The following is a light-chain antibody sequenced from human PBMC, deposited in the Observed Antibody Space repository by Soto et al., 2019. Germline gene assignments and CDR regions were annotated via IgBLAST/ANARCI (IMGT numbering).Light chain of an antibody. CDR3: QQYNNWPIT. CDR2: GAS. V-gene: IGKV3-15*01. J-gene: IGKJ5*01. Sequence: EIVLTQSPCTLSLSPGERATLSCSASQSVRRTFLACHQHKPGHAPRLLIYGASNRDSETPARFSGSGSVTESALTISSLQSEDFAVYYCQQYNNWPITFGQGTRLEIK. CDR1: QSVRRT.